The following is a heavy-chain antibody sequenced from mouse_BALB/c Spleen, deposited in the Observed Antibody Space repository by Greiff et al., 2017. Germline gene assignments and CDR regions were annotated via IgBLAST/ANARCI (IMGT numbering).Heavy chain of an antibody. V-gene: IGHV3-2*02. CDR1: GYSITSDYA. CDR2: ISYSGST. J-gene: IGHJ2*01. D-gene: IGHD2-14*01. CDR3: ARNYRSPFDY. Sequence: EVKLVESGPGLVKPSQSLSLTCTVTGYSITSDYAWNWIRQFPGNKLEWMGYISYSGSTSYNPSLKSRISITRDTSKNQFFLQLNSVTTEDTATYYCARNYRSPFDYWGQGTTLTVSS.